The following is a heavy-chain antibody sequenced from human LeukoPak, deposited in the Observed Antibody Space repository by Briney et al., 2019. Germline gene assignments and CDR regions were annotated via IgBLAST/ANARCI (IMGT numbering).Heavy chain of an antibody. Sequence: GGSLRLSCAASGFIFKKYWMNWVRQVPGKGLECLANIKEDGSETYYADSVKGRFTVSRDNAKNSLYLQMSSLRAEDTAVYHCARNLVHLWNVFDFWGLGTMVTVSS. CDR2: IKEDGSET. CDR1: GFIFKKYW. D-gene: IGHD5-18*01. V-gene: IGHV3-7*01. J-gene: IGHJ3*01. CDR3: ARNLVHLWNVFDF.